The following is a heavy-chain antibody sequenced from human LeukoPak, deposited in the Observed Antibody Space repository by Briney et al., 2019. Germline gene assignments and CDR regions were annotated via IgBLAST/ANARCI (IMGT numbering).Heavy chain of an antibody. Sequence: GGSLRLSCAASGFTFSSYGMHWVRQAPGKGLEWMAVIWYDGSNKYYADSVKGRFTISRDNSKNTLYLQMNSLRAEDTAIYYCAREGPRGNSQFDYWGQGTLVTVSS. CDR3: AREGPRGNSQFDY. D-gene: IGHD2/OR15-2a*01. J-gene: IGHJ4*02. CDR1: GFTFSSYG. CDR2: IWYDGSNK. V-gene: IGHV3-33*01.